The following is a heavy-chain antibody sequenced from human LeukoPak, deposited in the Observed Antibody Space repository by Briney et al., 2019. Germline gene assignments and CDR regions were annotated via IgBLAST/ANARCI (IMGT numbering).Heavy chain of an antibody. CDR2: IDWDDDK. CDR1: GFSLSTSGMC. V-gene: IGHV2-70*11. CDR3: ARSGYSSDHWDYYYYMDV. J-gene: IGHJ6*03. Sequence: SDPALVKPTQTLTLTCTFSGFSLSTSGMCVSWIRKPPGKALEWLARIDWDDDKYYSTSLKTRLTISKDTSKNQVVLTMTNMDPVDTATYYCARSGYSSDHWDYYYYMDVWGKGSTVTVSS. D-gene: IGHD6-19*01.